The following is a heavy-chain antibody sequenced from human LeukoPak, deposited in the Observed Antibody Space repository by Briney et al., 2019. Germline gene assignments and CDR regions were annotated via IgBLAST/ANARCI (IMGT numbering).Heavy chain of an antibody. CDR3: AKDLYCSGGSCYSYYYYYYGMDV. Sequence: GGSLRLSCAASGFTVSSNYMSWVRQAPGKGLEWVSVIYSGGSTYYADSVKGRFTISRDNSKNTLYLQMNSLRAEDTAVYYCAKDLYCSGGSCYSYYYYYYGMDVWGQGTTVTVSS. J-gene: IGHJ6*02. CDR1: GFTVSSNY. CDR2: IYSGGST. V-gene: IGHV3-66*01. D-gene: IGHD2-15*01.